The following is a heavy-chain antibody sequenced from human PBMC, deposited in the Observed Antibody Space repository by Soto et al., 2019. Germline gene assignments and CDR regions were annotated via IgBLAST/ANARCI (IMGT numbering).Heavy chain of an antibody. J-gene: IGHJ4*01. V-gene: IGHV3-23*01. CDR3: AKDSHWSIISPTHDY. Sequence: EVQLSESGGGLVQPGGSLRLSCAASGFGFTFSTSAMSWVRQAPRKGLEWVSTFRESGGTTHYANSVKCRFTIARETSKNKLYLQMNSLRAENTAIYYCAKDSHWSIISPTHDYWGHGTLVTVSS. CDR2: FRESGGTT. CDR1: GFGFTFSTSA.